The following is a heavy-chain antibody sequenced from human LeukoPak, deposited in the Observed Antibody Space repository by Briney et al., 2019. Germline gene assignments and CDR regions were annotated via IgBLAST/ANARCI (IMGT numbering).Heavy chain of an antibody. Sequence: GGSLRLSCAASGFSFRGYTMHWVRQVPGTGLEWVSLISWNGVTTYYGDSVKGRFTISRDDSKNSLYLQMNSLRSEDSALYYCAASDGEQQLALWGQGTLVTVSS. J-gene: IGHJ4*02. V-gene: IGHV3-43*01. CDR1: GFSFRGYT. CDR3: AASDGEQQLAL. D-gene: IGHD6-13*01. CDR2: ISWNGVTT.